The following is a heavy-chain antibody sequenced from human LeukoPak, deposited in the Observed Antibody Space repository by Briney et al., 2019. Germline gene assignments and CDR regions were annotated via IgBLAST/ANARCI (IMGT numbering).Heavy chain of an antibody. CDR1: GGSFSGCY. CDR3: ARGRGGVFIGY. D-gene: IGHD2-8*02. CDR2: INHSGST. J-gene: IGHJ4*02. V-gene: IGHV4-34*01. Sequence: KPSETLSLTCAVYGGSFSGCYWSWIRQPPGKGLEWIGEINHSGSTNYNPSLKSRVTISVDTSKYQFSLKLSSVTAADTAVYYCARGRGGVFIGYWGQGTLVTVSS.